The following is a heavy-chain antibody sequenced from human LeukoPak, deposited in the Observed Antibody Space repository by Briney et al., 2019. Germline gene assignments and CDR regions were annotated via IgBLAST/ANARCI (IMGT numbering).Heavy chain of an antibody. D-gene: IGHD2-2*01. Sequence: GGSLRLSCAVSGFTFSGFWMSWSRQAPGKGLEWVASINSDGSEGYYADVVKGRFTISRDNAKNSLYLQMDSLRDEDTAVYYCASHCTSATCYPGYWGQGTLVTVSS. CDR3: ASHCTSATCYPGY. CDR1: GFTFSGFW. J-gene: IGHJ4*02. CDR2: INSDGSEG. V-gene: IGHV3-7*01.